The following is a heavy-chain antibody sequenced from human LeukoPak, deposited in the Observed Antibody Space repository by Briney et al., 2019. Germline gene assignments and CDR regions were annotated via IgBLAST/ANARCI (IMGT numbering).Heavy chain of an antibody. CDR3: AKDFVRYNIQFDY. D-gene: IGHD1-14*01. CDR1: GLSFGFYA. CDR2: ISVGVAGT. J-gene: IGHJ4*02. V-gene: IGHV3-23*01. Sequence: GGSLRLSCAASGLSFGFYAMSWVRQDPGKGREWVSSISVGVAGTDYADSVRGRVTVSRDNSKNTVYLQMDSLRGEDTVLYYCAKDFVRYNIQFDYWGQGAMVTVSS.